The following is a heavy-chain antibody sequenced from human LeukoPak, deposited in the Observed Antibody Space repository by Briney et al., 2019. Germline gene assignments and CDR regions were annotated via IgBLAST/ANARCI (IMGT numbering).Heavy chain of an antibody. Sequence: ASVKVSCKASGYRFTSYGIFWVRQAPGQGLEWMGWISAYNGNTNYAQKLQGRVTMTRDTSTSTAYMELRSLRSDDTAVYYCARESYYYMDVWGKGTTVTVSS. CDR3: ARESYYYMDV. J-gene: IGHJ6*03. CDR1: GYRFTSYG. V-gene: IGHV1-18*01. CDR2: ISAYNGNT.